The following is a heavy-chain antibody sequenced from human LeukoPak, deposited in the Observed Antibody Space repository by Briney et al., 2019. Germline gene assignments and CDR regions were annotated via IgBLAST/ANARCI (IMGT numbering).Heavy chain of an antibody. CDR2: FGPEDGQT. D-gene: IGHD3-22*01. V-gene: IGHV1-24*01. Sequence: ASVKVSCKVSGNTLSELSMHWVRQAPGKGLEWMGGFGPEDGQTFYAQKFQGRVTMTEDTSTDTAYMELSSLRSEDTAVYYCKAAPQYYYDGLGYYYRGHWGQGTLVIVSS. J-gene: IGHJ4*02. CDR1: GNTLSELS. CDR3: KAAPQYYYDGLGYYYRGH.